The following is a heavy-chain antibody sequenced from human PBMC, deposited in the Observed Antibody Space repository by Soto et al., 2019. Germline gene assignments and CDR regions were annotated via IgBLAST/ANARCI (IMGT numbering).Heavy chain of an antibody. CDR1: GFTFSSYG. D-gene: IGHD3-16*02. CDR2: IWYDGSNK. CDR3: ARDGYDYVLGSYRLRAHFDY. J-gene: IGHJ4*02. V-gene: IGHV3-33*01. Sequence: QVQLVESGGGVVQPGRSLRLSCAASGFTFSSYGMHWVRQAPGKGLEWVAVIWYDGSNKYYADSVKGRFTISRDNSKNTLYLQMNSLRAEDTAVYYCARDGYDYVLGSYRLRAHFDYWGQGTLVTVSS.